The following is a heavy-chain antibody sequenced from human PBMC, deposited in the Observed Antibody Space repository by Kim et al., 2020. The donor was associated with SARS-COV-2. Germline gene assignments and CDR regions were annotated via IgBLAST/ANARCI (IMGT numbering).Heavy chain of an antibody. CDR3: ARLSMVRGVTIDY. Sequence: SETLSLTCTVSGGSISSYYWSWIRQPPGKGLEWIGYIYYSGSTNYNPSLKSRVTISVDTSKNQFSLKLSSVTAADTAVYYCARLSMVRGVTIDYWGQGTL. J-gene: IGHJ4*02. V-gene: IGHV4-59*01. D-gene: IGHD3-10*01. CDR2: IYYSGST. CDR1: GGSISSYY.